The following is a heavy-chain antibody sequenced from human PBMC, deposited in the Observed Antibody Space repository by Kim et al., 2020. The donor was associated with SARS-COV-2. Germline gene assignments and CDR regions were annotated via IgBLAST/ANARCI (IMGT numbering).Heavy chain of an antibody. CDR3: AREGGDIAARLQSPRRPNWFDP. V-gene: IGHV4-61*02. J-gene: IGHJ5*02. CDR2: IYTSGST. CDR1: GGSISSGSYY. Sequence: SETLSLTCTVSGGSISSGSYYWSWIWQPAGKGLEWIGRIYTSGSTNYNPSLKSRVTISVDTSKNQFSLKLSSVTAADTAVYYCAREGGDIAARLQSPRRPNWFDPWGQGTLVTVSS. D-gene: IGHD6-6*01.